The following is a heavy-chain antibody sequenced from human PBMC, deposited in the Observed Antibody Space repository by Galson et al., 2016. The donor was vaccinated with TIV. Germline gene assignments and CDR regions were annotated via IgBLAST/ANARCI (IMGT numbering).Heavy chain of an antibody. V-gene: IGHV3-7*03. J-gene: IGHJ4*02. CDR1: GFTFSSYW. D-gene: IGHD2-15*01. CDR3: ARAIGKADGF. Sequence: SLRLSCAASGFTFSSYWMHWVRQAPGKGLEWVANINQDGNEIYYVDSVKGRFNISRDNAKNLVFLQMTSLRAEDMAVYYCARAIGKADGFWGQGTLVTVSS. CDR2: INQDGNEI.